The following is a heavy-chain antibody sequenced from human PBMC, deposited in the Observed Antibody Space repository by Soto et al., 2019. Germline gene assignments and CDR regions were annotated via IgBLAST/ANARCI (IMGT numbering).Heavy chain of an antibody. V-gene: IGHV2-5*02. J-gene: IGHJ5*02. Sequence: QITLKESGPTLVKPTQTLTLTCTFSGFSLSTSGVGVGWIRQPPGKALEWLALIYWDDDKRYSPSLKSRLTTXKXTXXHQVVLTTTNIAPVDTATYYGPHAALHTTSGWFDPWGQGTLVTVSS. CDR2: IYWDDDK. CDR1: GFSLSTSGVG. D-gene: IGHD1-1*01. CDR3: PHAALHTTSGWFDP.